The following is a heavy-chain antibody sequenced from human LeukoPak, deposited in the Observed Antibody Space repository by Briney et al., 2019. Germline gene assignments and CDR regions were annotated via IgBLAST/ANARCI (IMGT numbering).Heavy chain of an antibody. J-gene: IGHJ3*02. CDR2: ISGSGGST. D-gene: IGHD5-24*01. V-gene: IGHV3-23*01. CDR1: GFTFSSYA. CDR3: ANLEIAFDI. Sequence: PGGSLRLSCAASGFTFSSYAMSWVRQAPGKGLEWVSAISGSGGSTYYADSVKGRFTISRDNSKHTLYLQMNSLSAEDTAVYYCANLEIAFDIWGQGTMVTVSS.